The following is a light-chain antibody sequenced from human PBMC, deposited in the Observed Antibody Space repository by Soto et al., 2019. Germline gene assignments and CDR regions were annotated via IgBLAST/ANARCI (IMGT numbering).Light chain of an antibody. CDR1: QSISSY. CDR2: AAS. Sequence: DITKTQSPFSLSASVGDSVTITCRASQSISSYLNWYQQKPGKAPKLLIYAASSLQSGVPSRFSGSGSGTDFTLTISNLHPEDFATYSCQQTYRIPLTFGGGTKVDIK. J-gene: IGKJ4*01. V-gene: IGKV1-39*01. CDR3: QQTYRIPLT.